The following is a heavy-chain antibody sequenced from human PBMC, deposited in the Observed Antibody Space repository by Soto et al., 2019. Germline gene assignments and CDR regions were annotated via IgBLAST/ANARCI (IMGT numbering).Heavy chain of an antibody. Sequence: SETLSLTCTVSCGSISSYYWSWIRQPPGKGLEWIGYIYYSGSTNYNPSLKSRVTISVDTSKNQFSLKLSSVTAADTAVYYCARVPGPWGQGTLVTVS. V-gene: IGHV4-59*08. D-gene: IGHD3-10*01. CDR2: IYYSGST. CDR3: ARVPGP. CDR1: CGSISSYY. J-gene: IGHJ5*02.